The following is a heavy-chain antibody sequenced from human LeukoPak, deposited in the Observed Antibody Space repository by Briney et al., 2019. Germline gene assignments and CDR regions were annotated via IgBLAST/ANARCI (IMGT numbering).Heavy chain of an antibody. CDR2: IYYSGST. CDR3: ARGRGSYNWNYYYYYMDV. Sequence: SETLSLTCTVSGGSISSYYWSWIRQPPGKGLEWIGYIYYSGSTNYNPSLKSRVTISVDTSKNQFSLKLSSVTAADTAVYYCARGRGSYNWNYYYYYMDVWGKGTTVTVSS. V-gene: IGHV4-59*01. J-gene: IGHJ6*03. CDR1: GGSISSYY. D-gene: IGHD1-20*01.